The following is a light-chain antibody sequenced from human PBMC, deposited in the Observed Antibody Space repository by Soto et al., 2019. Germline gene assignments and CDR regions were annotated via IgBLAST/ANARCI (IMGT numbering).Light chain of an antibody. CDR3: QQSCSSPFT. CDR1: QSIRSH. J-gene: IGKJ3*01. Sequence: DIQMTQSPSSLSASVGDRVSITCRASQSIRSHLNWFQHKPGKAPKVLIYSASSLQGGVPSRFSGSGSGTDFTLTIKSLLPEDFATYYCQQSCSSPFTYGPGTKVDVK. V-gene: IGKV1-39*01. CDR2: SAS.